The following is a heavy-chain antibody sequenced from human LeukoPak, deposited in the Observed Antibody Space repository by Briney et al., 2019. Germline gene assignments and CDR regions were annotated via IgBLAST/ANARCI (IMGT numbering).Heavy chain of an antibody. J-gene: IGHJ4*02. CDR3: ASRLYCSNTRCRNFPFAY. V-gene: IGHV1-69*13. CDR1: GGTFSSYA. CDR2: ITPIFGTA. Sequence: ASVKVSCKASGGTFSSYAINWVRQAPGQGLEWMGGITPIFGTANYAQKFQDRVTITADESTSTAYMELSSLSSEDTAIYYCASRLYCSNTRCRNFPFAYWGQGTLVTVSS. D-gene: IGHD2-2*01.